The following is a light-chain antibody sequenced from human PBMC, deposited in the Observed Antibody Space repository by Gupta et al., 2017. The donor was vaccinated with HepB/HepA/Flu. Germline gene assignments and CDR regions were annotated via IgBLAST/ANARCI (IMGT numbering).Light chain of an antibody. CDR2: KDS. Sequence: SYELTPPPSVSVSPGQTARITCSGDALPKQYAYWYQQKPGQAPVLVIYKDSERPSGLPERFSGSSSGTTVTLTISGVQAEDEADYYCQSADSSGTYWVFGGGTKLTVL. CDR3: QSADSSGTYWV. J-gene: IGLJ3*02. V-gene: IGLV3-25*03. CDR1: ALPKQY.